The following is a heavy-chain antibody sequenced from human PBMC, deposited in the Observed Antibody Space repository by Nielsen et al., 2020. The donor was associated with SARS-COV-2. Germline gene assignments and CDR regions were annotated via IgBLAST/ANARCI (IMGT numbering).Heavy chain of an antibody. CDR1: GFTFSFYD. Sequence: GGSLRLSCAASGFTFSFYDIHWVRQAPGEGLEGVAVMWADGATEHYAESVKGRFTVSRDASKNTVYLQMNSLRAADSAVYYCAKDLGPDAGYTVFNDYFDNWGQGTLVTVSS. D-gene: IGHD5/OR15-5a*01. CDR3: AKDLGPDAGYTVFNDYFDN. J-gene: IGHJ4*02. CDR2: MWADGATE. V-gene: IGHV3-33*06.